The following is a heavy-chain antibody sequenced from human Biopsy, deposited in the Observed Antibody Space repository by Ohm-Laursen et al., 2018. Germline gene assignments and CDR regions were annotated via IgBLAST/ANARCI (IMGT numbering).Heavy chain of an antibody. V-gene: IGHV1-18*01. CDR3: ARAKLEPVYYYYGMDV. CDR1: GYTFTSYG. CDR2: INTENGNT. D-gene: IGHD1-1*01. Sequence: ASEKVSCKASGYTFTSYGISWVRQAPGQGLEWMGWINTENGNTIYAQNLQGRVTMTADTSTSTAYMEVTSLRSDDTAVYYCARAKLEPVYYYYGMDVWGQGTTVTVSS. J-gene: IGHJ6*02.